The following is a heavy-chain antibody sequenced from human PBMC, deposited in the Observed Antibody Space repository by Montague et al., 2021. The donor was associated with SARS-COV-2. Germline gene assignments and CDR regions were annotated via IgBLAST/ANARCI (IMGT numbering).Heavy chain of an antibody. D-gene: IGHD3-10*01. V-gene: IGHV4-39*02. J-gene: IGHJ4*02. CDR2: IYYSGTT. CDR3: ARGMMRGVTKPFDY. Sequence: SETLSLTCSVSSGSIISSGYYWGWIRQPPGKELEWIGNIYYSGTTYYNPSLQSRGTISVDTSKNHLSLRLSSVTAADTSVYFCARGMMRGVTKPFDYWGQGSQVTVSS. CDR1: SGSIISSGYY.